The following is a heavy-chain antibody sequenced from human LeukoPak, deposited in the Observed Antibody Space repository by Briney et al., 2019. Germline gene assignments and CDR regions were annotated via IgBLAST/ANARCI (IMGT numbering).Heavy chain of an antibody. CDR3: ATWFDP. Sequence: GGSLRLSCAASGFTFSDAWMTWVRQAPGKGLEWVGRIKSKTDGGTTDYAAPVKGRFTISRDGAQNALYLQMNSLKTEDTAVYYCATWFDPWGQGTLVTVSS. V-gene: IGHV3-15*01. CDR2: IKSKTDGGTT. J-gene: IGHJ5*02. CDR1: GFTFSDAW.